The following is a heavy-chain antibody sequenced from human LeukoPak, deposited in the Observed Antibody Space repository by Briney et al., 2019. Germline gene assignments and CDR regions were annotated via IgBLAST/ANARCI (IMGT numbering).Heavy chain of an antibody. Sequence: SETLSLTCTVSGGSISSYYWSWIRQPPGKGLEWIGYIYYSGNTNYNPSLKSRVTMSVDTSKNQFFLKLSSVTAADTAVYYCAKKRGDYYDSSGYYDDYWGQGTLVTVSS. V-gene: IGHV4-59*01. D-gene: IGHD3-22*01. CDR2: IYYSGNT. CDR3: AKKRGDYYDSSGYYDDY. J-gene: IGHJ4*02. CDR1: GGSISSYY.